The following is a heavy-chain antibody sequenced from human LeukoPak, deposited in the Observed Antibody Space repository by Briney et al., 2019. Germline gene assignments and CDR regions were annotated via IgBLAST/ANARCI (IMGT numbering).Heavy chain of an antibody. V-gene: IGHV4-34*01. D-gene: IGHD3-3*01. J-gene: IGHJ4*02. CDR3: ARAHYDFWSGYRQYFDY. CDR2: INHSGST. Sequence: SETLSLTCAVCGGSFSGYYWSWIRQPPGKGLEWIGEINHSGSTNYNPSLKSRVTISVDTSKNQFSLKLSSVTAADTAVYYCARAHYDFWSGYRQYFDYWGQGTLVTVSS. CDR1: GGSFSGYY.